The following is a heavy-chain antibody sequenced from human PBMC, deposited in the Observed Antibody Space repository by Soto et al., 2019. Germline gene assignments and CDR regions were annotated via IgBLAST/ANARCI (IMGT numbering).Heavy chain of an antibody. J-gene: IGHJ4*02. V-gene: IGHV1-46*01. CDR2: FNPTSGST. D-gene: IGHD6-19*01. CDR1: GYTFINYY. CDR3: ARSSGWYSTGGLFDY. Sequence: ASVKVSCKASGYTFINYYIHWVRQAPGQGLEWMGIFNPTSGSTKYSQKFQGRVTITRDTSASTAYMELSSLRSEDTAVYYCARSSGWYSTGGLFDYWGQGTLVTVSS.